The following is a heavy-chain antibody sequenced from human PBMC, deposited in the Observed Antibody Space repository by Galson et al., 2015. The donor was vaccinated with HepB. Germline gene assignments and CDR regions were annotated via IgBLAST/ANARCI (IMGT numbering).Heavy chain of an antibody. Sequence: SLRLSCAASGFTFSNYAMSWVRQAPGKGLEWVSTIIGSGDSTYYADSVKGRFTISRDNSKNMLYLQMNGLRAEEKAVYYCAKDSLPDFWSGYYTGIFDYWGQGTLVTVSS. CDR3: AKDSLPDFWSGYYTGIFDY. D-gene: IGHD3-3*01. CDR1: GFTFSNYA. J-gene: IGHJ4*02. CDR2: IIGSGDST. V-gene: IGHV3-23*01.